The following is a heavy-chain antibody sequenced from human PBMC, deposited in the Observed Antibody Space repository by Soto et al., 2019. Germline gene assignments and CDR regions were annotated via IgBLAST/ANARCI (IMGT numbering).Heavy chain of an antibody. Sequence: QVQLVESGGGVVQPGRSLRLSCAASGFTFNRHPLHWVRQAPGKGLAWVAVISHDGNNTYYADSVKGRFTISRDNYMNMLYLQMHGLRTEDTAIFYCASASGHSYATLHGTFDHWGQGALVTVSS. V-gene: IGHV3-30-3*01. J-gene: IGHJ4*02. CDR3: ASASGHSYATLHGTFDH. D-gene: IGHD3-16*01. CDR1: GFTFNRHP. CDR2: ISHDGNNT.